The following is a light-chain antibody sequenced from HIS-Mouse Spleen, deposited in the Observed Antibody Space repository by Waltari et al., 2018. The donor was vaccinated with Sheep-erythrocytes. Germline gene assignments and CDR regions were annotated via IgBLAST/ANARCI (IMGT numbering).Light chain of an antibody. J-gene: IGLJ2*01. CDR1: TSDVGGYNY. CDR2: DVS. V-gene: IGLV2-11*01. Sequence: QSALTQPRSVSGSPGQSGTIPCTGTTSDVGGYNYCSWYQQHPGKAPKLMIYDVSKRPSGVPDRFSGSKSGNTASLTISGLQAEDEADYYCCSYAGSYTLVFGGGTKLTVL. CDR3: CSYAGSYTLV.